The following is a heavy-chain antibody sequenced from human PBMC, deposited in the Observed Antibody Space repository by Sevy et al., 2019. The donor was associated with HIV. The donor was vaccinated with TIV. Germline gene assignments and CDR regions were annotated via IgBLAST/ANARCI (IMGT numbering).Heavy chain of an antibody. V-gene: IGHV3-48*01. CDR3: ARLSGYSSSWSYFDY. CDR1: AFTFSSYS. Sequence: GGSLRLSCAASAFTFSSYSMNWVRQAPGKGLEWVSYISSSTSTIYYADSVKGRFTISSDNAKNSLYLQMNSLRAEDTAVYYCARLSGYSSSWSYFDYWGQGTLVTVSS. J-gene: IGHJ4*02. D-gene: IGHD6-13*01. CDR2: ISSSTSTI.